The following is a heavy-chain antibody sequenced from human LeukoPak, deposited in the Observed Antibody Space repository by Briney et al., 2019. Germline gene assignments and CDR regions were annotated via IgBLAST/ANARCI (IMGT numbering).Heavy chain of an antibody. J-gene: IGHJ6*03. Sequence: SETLSLTCTVSGGSISSSSYYWGWIRQPPGKGLEWIGSIYYSGSTYYSPSLKSRVTISVDTSKNQFSLKLSSVTAADTAVYYCARSKRVFGYYYYYMDVWGKGTTVTISS. CDR2: IYYSGST. CDR1: GGSISSSSYY. D-gene: IGHD3-16*01. V-gene: IGHV4-39*07. CDR3: ARSKRVFGYYYYYMDV.